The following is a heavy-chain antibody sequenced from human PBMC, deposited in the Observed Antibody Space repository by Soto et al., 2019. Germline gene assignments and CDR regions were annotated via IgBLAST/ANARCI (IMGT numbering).Heavy chain of an antibody. V-gene: IGHV4-34*01. CDR3: ARGGRQQLIQTPISYKIDH. D-gene: IGHD6-13*01. Sequence: SETLSLTCAVYGGSFSGYYWSWIRQPPGKGLEWIGEINHSGSTNYNPSLKSRVTISVDMSKNQFSLKRSSVTAADTAGYYCARGGRQQLIQTPISYKIDHWGQGTLVTAS. CDR2: INHSGST. J-gene: IGHJ4*02. CDR1: GGSFSGYY.